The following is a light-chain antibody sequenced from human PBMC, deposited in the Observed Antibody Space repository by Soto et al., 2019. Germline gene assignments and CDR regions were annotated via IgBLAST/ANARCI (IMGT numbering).Light chain of an antibody. CDR2: AAS. CDR1: QSISSY. V-gene: IGKV1-39*01. J-gene: IGKJ4*01. CDR3: QQSYSTRLT. Sequence: DIQMTQSPSSLCASVGYRVAITCQASQSISSYLNWYQQKPGKAPKFMSYAASSLQSGVPSRFSGSGSGTDFTLTISSLTPEDFETYYCQQSYSTRLTFGGGTKVYIK.